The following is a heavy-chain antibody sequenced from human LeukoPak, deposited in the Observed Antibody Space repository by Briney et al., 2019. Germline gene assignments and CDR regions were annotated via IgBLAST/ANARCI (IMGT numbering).Heavy chain of an antibody. CDR2: MNPNSGNT. CDR3: ARREPHGDYGGKIRYYYYMDV. CDR1: GYTFTSYD. J-gene: IGHJ6*03. V-gene: IGHV1-8*03. D-gene: IGHD4-23*01. Sequence: VASVKVSCKASGYTFTSYDINWVRQATGQGLEWMGWMNPNSGNTGYAQKFQGRVTITRNTSISTAYMELSSLRSEDTAMYYCARREPHGDYGGKIRYYYYMDVWGKGTTITISS.